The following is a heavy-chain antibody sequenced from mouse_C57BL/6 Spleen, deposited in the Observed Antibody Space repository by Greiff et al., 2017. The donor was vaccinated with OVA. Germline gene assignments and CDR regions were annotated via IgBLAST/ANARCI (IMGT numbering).Heavy chain of an antibody. Sequence: QVQLKQPGAELVKPGASVKLSCKASGYTFTSYWMHWVKQRPGQGLEWIGMIHPNSGRTNYNEKFKSKATLTVDKSSSTAYMQLSSLTSEDSAVYYCASWAYYGSSSYAMDYWGQGTSVTVSS. V-gene: IGHV1-64*01. CDR3: ASWAYYGSSSYAMDY. CDR2: IHPNSGRT. D-gene: IGHD1-1*01. J-gene: IGHJ4*01. CDR1: GYTFTSYW.